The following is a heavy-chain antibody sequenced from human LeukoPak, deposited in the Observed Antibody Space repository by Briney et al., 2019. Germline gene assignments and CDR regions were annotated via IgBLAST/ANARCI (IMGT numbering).Heavy chain of an antibody. J-gene: IGHJ4*02. D-gene: IGHD6-19*01. V-gene: IGHV3-30*14. Sequence: GGSLRLSCAASGFTFSSYAMHWVRQAPGKGLEWVAVISYDGSNKYYADSVKGRFTISRENAKNSLYLQMNSLRAGDTAVYYCARALRYFGSGWYFDYWGQGTLVTVSS. CDR3: ARALRYFGSGWYFDY. CDR2: ISYDGSNK. CDR1: GFTFSSYA.